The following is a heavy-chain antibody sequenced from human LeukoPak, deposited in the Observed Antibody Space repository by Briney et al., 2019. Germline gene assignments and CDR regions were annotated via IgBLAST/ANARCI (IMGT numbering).Heavy chain of an antibody. D-gene: IGHD6-6*01. J-gene: IGHJ6*03. V-gene: IGHV1-18*01. CDR3: ARAWGSSGLLDYYYYYMDV. Sequence: ASVKVSCKASGYTFTSYGISWVRQAPGQGLEWMGWISTYNGNTKYAQKLQGRVTMTTDTSTSTAYMELRSLRSDDTAVYYCARAWGSSGLLDYYYYYMDVWGKGTTVTVSS. CDR2: ISTYNGNT. CDR1: GYTFTSYG.